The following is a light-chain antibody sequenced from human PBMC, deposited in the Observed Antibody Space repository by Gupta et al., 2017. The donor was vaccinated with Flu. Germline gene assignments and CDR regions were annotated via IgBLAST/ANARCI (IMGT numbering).Light chain of an antibody. J-gene: IGLJ2*01. Sequence: QSALTQPASVSGSSGQSITISCTGTSSDVGGYNYVSWYQQHPGKAPKLMIYEVSNRPSGFSNRFSGSKSGNTASLTISGLQAEDEADYYCSSYTSSSTPLFGGGTKLTVL. V-gene: IGLV2-14*01. CDR2: EVS. CDR3: SSYTSSSTPL. CDR1: SSDVGGYNY.